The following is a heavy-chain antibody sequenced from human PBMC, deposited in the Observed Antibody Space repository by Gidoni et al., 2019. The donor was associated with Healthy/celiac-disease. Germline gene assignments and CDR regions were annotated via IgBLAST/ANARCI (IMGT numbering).Heavy chain of an antibody. D-gene: IGHD5-18*01. CDR1: GGSFSGYY. CDR3: ARTRGYSYGAYFDY. CDR2: INHSGST. Sequence: QVQLQQWGAGLLTPSETLSLTCAVYGGSFSGYYWSWIRQPPGKGLEWIGEINHSGSTNYNPSLKSRVTISVDTSKNQFSLKLSSVTAADTAVYYCARTRGYSYGAYFDYWGQGTLVTVSS. J-gene: IGHJ4*02. V-gene: IGHV4-34*01.